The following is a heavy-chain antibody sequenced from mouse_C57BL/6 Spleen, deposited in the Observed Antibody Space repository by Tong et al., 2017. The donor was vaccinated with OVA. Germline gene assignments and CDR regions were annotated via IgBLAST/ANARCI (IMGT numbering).Heavy chain of an antibody. CDR2: INPNNGGT. CDR1: GYTFTDYN. CDR3: ARSYDYDWFAY. V-gene: IGHV1-22*01. Sequence: EVQLQESGPELVKPGASVKMSCKASGYTFTDYNMHWVKQSHGKSLEWIGYINPNNGGTSYNQKFKGKATLTVNKSSSTAYMELRSLTSEDSAVYYCARSYDYDWFAYWGQGTLVTVSA. J-gene: IGHJ3*01. D-gene: IGHD2-4*01.